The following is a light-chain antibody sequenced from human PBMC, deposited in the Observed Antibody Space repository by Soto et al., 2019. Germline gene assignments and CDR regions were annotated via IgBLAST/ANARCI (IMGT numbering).Light chain of an antibody. CDR3: QQRSNWPPT. Sequence: EVVLTQSPATLYVSPGERATLSCMASQIISSYLAWYQQKPGQSHRLLISDASNRATGIPARFSGSGTGTDFTLTISSLEPEDFVVYYCQQRSNWPPTFGKGTKLEIK. J-gene: IGKJ2*01. V-gene: IGKV3-11*01. CDR2: DAS. CDR1: QIISSY.